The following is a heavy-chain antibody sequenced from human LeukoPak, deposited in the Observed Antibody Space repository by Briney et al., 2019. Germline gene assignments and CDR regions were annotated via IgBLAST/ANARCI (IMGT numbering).Heavy chain of an antibody. CDR2: IYYSGST. CDR1: GGSISSGGYY. CDR3: ARSGSSGYYLPAD. D-gene: IGHD3-22*01. Sequence: SQTLSLTCTVSGGSISSGGYYWSWIRQHPGRGLEWIGYIYYSGSTYYNPSLKSRVTISVDTSKNQFSLKLSSVTAADTAVYYCARSGSSGYYLPADWGQGTLVTVSS. V-gene: IGHV4-31*03. J-gene: IGHJ4*02.